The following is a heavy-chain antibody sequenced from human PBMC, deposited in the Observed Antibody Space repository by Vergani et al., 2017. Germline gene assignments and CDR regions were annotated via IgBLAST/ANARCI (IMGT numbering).Heavy chain of an antibody. D-gene: IGHD6-13*01. Sequence: QVQLQESGPGLVKPSETLSLTCSVSGGSISSYYWSWIRQPAGKGLEWIGRIYTSGSTNYNPSLKSRVTMSVDTSKNQFSLKLSSVTAAGTAVYYCARAGSSSWYYVAFAIWGEGTMVTVSS. V-gene: IGHV4-4*07. CDR1: GGSISSYY. CDR3: ARAGSSSWYYVAFAI. J-gene: IGHJ3*02. CDR2: IYTSGST.